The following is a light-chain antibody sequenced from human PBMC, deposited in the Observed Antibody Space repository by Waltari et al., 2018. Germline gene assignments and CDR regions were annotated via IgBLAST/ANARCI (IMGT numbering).Light chain of an antibody. CDR1: QRITTH. Sequence: IVMTQSPATLSVSPGETATLSCRANQRITTHLAWFQQKPGQAPRLLIYDASSRATGIPDRFSGGGSGTDFTLTISSLQSADFAVYYCLQYSNWYRTFGPGTKVEIK. CDR2: DAS. V-gene: IGKV3-15*01. CDR3: LQYSNWYRT. J-gene: IGKJ1*01.